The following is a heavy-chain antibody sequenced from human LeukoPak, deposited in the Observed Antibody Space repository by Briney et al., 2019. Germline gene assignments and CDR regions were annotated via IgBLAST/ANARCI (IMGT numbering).Heavy chain of an antibody. J-gene: IGHJ4*02. V-gene: IGHV3-30-3*01. CDR2: ISYDGSNK. Sequence: PGRPLRLSCAASGFTFSSYAMHWVRQAPGKGLEWVAVISYDGSNKYYADSVKGRFTISRDNSKNTLYLQMNSLRAEDTAVYYCARESPGGYYDSSGSRPYYFDYWGQGTLVTVSS. CDR3: ARESPGGYYDSSGSRPYYFDY. CDR1: GFTFSSYA. D-gene: IGHD3-22*01.